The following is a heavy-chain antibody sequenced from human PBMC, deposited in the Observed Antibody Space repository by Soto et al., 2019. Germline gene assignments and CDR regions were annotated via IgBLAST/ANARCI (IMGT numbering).Heavy chain of an antibody. CDR2: IYYSGST. CDR3: ARPGGDYYDSSGYYNWFDP. CDR1: GGSISSSSYY. J-gene: IGHJ5*02. Sequence: SETLSLTCTVSGGSISSSSYYWGWIRQPPGKGLEWIGSIYYSGSTYYNPSLKSRVTISVDTSKNQFSLKLSSVTAADTAVYYCARPGGDYYDSSGYYNWFDPWGQGTLVT. D-gene: IGHD3-22*01. V-gene: IGHV4-39*01.